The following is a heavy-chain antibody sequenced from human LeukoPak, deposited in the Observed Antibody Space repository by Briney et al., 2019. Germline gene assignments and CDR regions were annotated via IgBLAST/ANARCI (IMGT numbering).Heavy chain of an antibody. D-gene: IGHD1-1*01. J-gene: IGHJ4*02. Sequence: KPSETLFLTCTVSGDSISGYFWSWIQQPAGKGLEWIGRIYTSGSTNYNPSLTSRVTMSVDTSKNQFSLKLTSVTAADTALYYCARETADLGRSFDYWGQGALVTVSS. CDR3: ARETADLGRSFDY. CDR2: IYTSGST. CDR1: GDSISGYF. V-gene: IGHV4-4*07.